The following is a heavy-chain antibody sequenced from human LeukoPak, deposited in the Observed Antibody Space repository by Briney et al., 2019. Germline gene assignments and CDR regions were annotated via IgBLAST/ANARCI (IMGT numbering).Heavy chain of an antibody. V-gene: IGHV3-7*01. J-gene: IGHJ6*03. CDR3: ARDRSHMDV. Sequence: PGVTLRLSCAASGFTFSSYWMSWVREAPGKALEWVGNINQDGSEKFCMDSVKGRFTISRDNAKNSLYLQMNSLRAEDTAVYYCARDRSHMDVWGKGTTVTVSS. CDR2: INQDGSEK. CDR1: GFTFSSYW.